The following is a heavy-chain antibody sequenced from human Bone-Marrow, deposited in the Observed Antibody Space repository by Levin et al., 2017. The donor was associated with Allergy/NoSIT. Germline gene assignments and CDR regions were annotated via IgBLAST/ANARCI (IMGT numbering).Heavy chain of an antibody. J-gene: IGHJ4*02. Sequence: PSETLSLTCAVYGGSFSGYYWSWIRQPPGKGLEWIGEINHSGSTNYNPSLKSRVTISVDKSKNQFSLKLSSVTAADTAVYYCARRVRALAFDSWGQGTLVTVSS. CDR3: ARRVRALAFDS. V-gene: IGHV4-34*01. CDR1: GGSFSGYY. CDR2: INHSGST. D-gene: IGHD3-10*01.